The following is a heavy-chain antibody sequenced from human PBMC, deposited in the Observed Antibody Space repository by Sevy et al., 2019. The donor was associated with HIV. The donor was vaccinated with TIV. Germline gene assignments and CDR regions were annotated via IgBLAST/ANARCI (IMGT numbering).Heavy chain of an antibody. J-gene: IGHJ4*02. V-gene: IGHV3-48*03. CDR2: ISNSGTTI. CDR3: ARDLPPSATTVAHFDC. D-gene: IGHD4-17*01. Sequence: GGSLRLSCAASGFIFSSYEMNWVRPAPGKGLEWVSYISNSGTTIYYSDSVKGRFTISRDNARNSLYLQMNSLRAEDTAVYYCARDLPPSATTVAHFDCWGQGTLVTVSS. CDR1: GFIFSSYE.